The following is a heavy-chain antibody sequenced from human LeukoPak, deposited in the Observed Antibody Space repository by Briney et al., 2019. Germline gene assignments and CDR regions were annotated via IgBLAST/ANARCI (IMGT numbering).Heavy chain of an antibody. CDR3: AKEGRSLQTY. J-gene: IGHJ4*02. CDR2: IKEDGTET. V-gene: IGHV3-7*03. CDR1: GFMFSSSW. D-gene: IGHD5-24*01. Sequence: GGSLRLSCAASGFMFSSSWMSCVRLAPGKGLECVANIKEDGTETYYVDSVKGRFTISRDNAKNSLYLQMNSLRVEDTAVYYCAKEGRSLQTYWGQGTLVTVSS.